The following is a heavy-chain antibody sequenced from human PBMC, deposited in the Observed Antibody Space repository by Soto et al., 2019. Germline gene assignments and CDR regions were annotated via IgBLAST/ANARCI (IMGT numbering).Heavy chain of an antibody. CDR1: GYTFTGYY. V-gene: IGHV1-2*02. Sequence: ASVKVSCKASGYTFTGYYMHWVRQAPGQGLEWMGWINPNSGGTNYAQKFQGRVTMTRDTSISTAYMELRSLRSDDTAVYYCARDNYERSGYFDYWGQGTLVTVSS. CDR3: ARDNYERSGYFDY. CDR2: INPNSGGT. J-gene: IGHJ4*02. D-gene: IGHD3-22*01.